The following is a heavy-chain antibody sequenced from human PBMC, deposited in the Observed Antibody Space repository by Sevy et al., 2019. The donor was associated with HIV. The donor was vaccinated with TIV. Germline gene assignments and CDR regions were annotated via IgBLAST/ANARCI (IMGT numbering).Heavy chain of an antibody. CDR1: GFTFSSYA. V-gene: IGHV3-23*01. Sequence: GGSLRLSCAASGFTFSSYAMSWVRQAPGKGLEWVSAISGSGGSTYYADSVKGRFTISRDNSKNTLYLQMNSLRDEDTAVYYCAKGYSSVWYVGLDYWGQGTLVTVSS. D-gene: IGHD6-19*01. CDR3: AKGYSSVWYVGLDY. J-gene: IGHJ4*02. CDR2: ISGSGGST.